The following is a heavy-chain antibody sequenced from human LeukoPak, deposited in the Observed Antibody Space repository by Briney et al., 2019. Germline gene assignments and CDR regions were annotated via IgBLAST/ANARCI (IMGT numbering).Heavy chain of an antibody. D-gene: IGHD2-21*01. Sequence: SVKVSCKASGGTFSSYAISWVRQAPGQGLEWMGGIIPIFGTANYAQKFQGRVTMTRDTSISTAYMELSRLRSDDTAVYYCAKNSNGADYWGQGTLVTVSS. CDR1: GGTFSSYA. CDR2: IIPIFGTA. V-gene: IGHV1-69*05. CDR3: AKNSNGADY. J-gene: IGHJ4*02.